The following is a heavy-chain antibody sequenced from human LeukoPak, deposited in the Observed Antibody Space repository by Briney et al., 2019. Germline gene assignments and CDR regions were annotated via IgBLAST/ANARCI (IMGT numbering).Heavy chain of an antibody. Sequence: GGSLRLSCAASGFTFSSYGMHWVRQAPGKGLEWVAFIRYDGSNKYYADSVKGRFTISRDNSKNTLYLQMNSLRAEDTALYYCAKDIGAFFDPDAFDIWGQGTMVTVSS. CDR3: AKDIGAFFDPDAFDI. V-gene: IGHV3-30*02. CDR1: GFTFSSYG. J-gene: IGHJ3*02. D-gene: IGHD3-9*01. CDR2: IRYDGSNK.